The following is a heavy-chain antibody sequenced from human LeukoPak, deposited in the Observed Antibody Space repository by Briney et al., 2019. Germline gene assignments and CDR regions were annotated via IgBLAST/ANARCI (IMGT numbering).Heavy chain of an antibody. D-gene: IGHD6-19*01. CDR3: ARDEGAETDAFDI. V-gene: IGHV4-59*01. Sequence: SETLSLTCTVSGGSISSYYWSWVRQPPGKGLEWIGYIYYSGSTNYNPSLKSRVTISVDTSKNQFSLKLSSVTAADTAVYYCARDEGAETDAFDIWGQGTMVTVSS. CDR1: GGSISSYY. J-gene: IGHJ3*02. CDR2: IYYSGST.